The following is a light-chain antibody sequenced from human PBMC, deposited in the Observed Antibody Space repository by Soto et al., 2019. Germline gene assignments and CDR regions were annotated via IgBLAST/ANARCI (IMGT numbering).Light chain of an antibody. J-gene: IGLJ1*01. CDR3: GTWDSSLSAGYV. Sequence: QSVLTQPPSVSAAPGQTVTISCSGSSYNIGNNYVSWYQQLPGTAPKLLIYDNNKRPSGIPDRFSGSKSGTSATLGITGLQTGDEADYYCGTWDSSLSAGYVFGTGTKLTVL. CDR1: SYNIGNNY. CDR2: DNN. V-gene: IGLV1-51*01.